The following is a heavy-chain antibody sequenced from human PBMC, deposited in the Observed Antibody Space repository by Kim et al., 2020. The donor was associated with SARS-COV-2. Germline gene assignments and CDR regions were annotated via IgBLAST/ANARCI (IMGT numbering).Heavy chain of an antibody. J-gene: IGHJ4*02. Sequence: ASVKVSCKASGYTFTSYGISWVRQAPGQGLEWMGWISAYNGNTNYAQKLQGRVTMTTDTSTSTAYMELRSLRSDDTAVYYCARGGVSYDSSGYYEVHYFDYWGQGTLVTVSS. D-gene: IGHD3-22*01. CDR3: ARGGVSYDSSGYYEVHYFDY. CDR1: GYTFTSYG. CDR2: ISAYNGNT. V-gene: IGHV1-18*01.